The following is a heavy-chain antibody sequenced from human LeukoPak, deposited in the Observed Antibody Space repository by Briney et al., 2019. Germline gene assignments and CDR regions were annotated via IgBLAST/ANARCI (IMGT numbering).Heavy chain of an antibody. J-gene: IGHJ4*02. CDR2: IYTDGST. CDR3: ARLVMWIPDY. Sequence: PSETLSLTCTVSADSISSVSYYWSWIREPAGKGLEWIGRIYTDGSTEYNPSLKSRVTISVDTSKNQFSLKLSSGAAADTAVYYCARLVMWIPDYWGQGTLVTVSS. V-gene: IGHV4-61*02. D-gene: IGHD5-18*01. CDR1: ADSISSVSYY.